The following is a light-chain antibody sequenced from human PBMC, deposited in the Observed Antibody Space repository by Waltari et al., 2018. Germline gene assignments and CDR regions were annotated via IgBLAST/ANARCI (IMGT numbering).Light chain of an antibody. J-gene: IGKJ1*01. CDR1: QSVSSS. Sequence: EIVLTQSPATLSLSPGERATLSCRASQSVSSSLAWYQQKPGQAPRLLIYGASSRATGIPDRFSGSGSGTDFTLTISSLEPEDFAVYYCQQYSNWPPWTFGQGTKVEIK. CDR2: GAS. V-gene: IGKV3-15*01. CDR3: QQYSNWPPWT.